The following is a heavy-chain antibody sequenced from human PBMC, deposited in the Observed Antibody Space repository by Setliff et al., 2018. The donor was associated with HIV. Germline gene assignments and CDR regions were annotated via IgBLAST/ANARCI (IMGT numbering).Heavy chain of an antibody. CDR3: AKDGISGGSYPPYYFDY. CDR1: GFTFSSYA. J-gene: IGHJ4*01. V-gene: IGHV3-23*01. CDR2: ISGSGGST. Sequence: GGSLRLSCAASGFTFSSYAMSWVRQAPGKGLEWVSAISGSGGSTYYADSVKGRFTISRDNSKNTLYLQMNRLRVDDTAVYYCAKDGISGGSYPPYYFDYWGHGTLVTVSS. D-gene: IGHD2-15*01.